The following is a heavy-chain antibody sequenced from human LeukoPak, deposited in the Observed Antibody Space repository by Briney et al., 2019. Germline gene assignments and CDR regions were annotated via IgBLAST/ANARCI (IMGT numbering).Heavy chain of an antibody. J-gene: IGHJ4*02. CDR1: GVSISSGSYY. CDR3: ARRGEY. V-gene: IGHV4-61*09. CDR2: VYTSGST. D-gene: IGHD2/OR15-2a*01. Sequence: SETLPLTCTVSGVSISSGSYYWYWIRQPAGKGLEWIGHVYTSGSTNYNPSLKSRVTTSLDTSRNQFSLELSSVTAADTAVYYCARRGEYWGQGTLVTVSS.